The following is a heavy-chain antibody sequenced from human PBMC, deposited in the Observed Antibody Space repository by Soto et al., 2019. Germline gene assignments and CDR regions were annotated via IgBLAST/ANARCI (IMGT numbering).Heavy chain of an antibody. J-gene: IGHJ4*02. CDR3: ARGVDAGVDD. V-gene: IGHV1-8*01. D-gene: IGHD2-15*01. CDR2: MSPNNGDT. CDR1: GYIFTNYD. Sequence: QVQLVQSGAEVREPGASVKVSCKASGYIFTNYDINWVRQATGQGPEWMGWMSPNNGDTGYAQKFQGRVTMTGDTSISTAYMELSSLRSEDTAVDYCARGVDAGVDDWGQGILVTVSS.